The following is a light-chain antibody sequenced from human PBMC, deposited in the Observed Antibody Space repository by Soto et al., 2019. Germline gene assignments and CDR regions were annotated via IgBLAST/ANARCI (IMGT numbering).Light chain of an antibody. Sequence: EIVLTQSPGTLSLSPGERASLSCSASQSVSSSYLAWYQQKPGQAPRLLIYGASSRATGIPDRFSGSGSGTDFTLTISDVQPEDFAVYYCHQRSNSPPWITFGQGTRLEIK. V-gene: IGKV3D-20*02. CDR3: HQRSNSPPWIT. J-gene: IGKJ5*01. CDR1: QSVSSSY. CDR2: GAS.